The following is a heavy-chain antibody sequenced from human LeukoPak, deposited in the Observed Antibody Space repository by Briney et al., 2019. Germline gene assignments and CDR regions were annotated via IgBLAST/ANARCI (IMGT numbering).Heavy chain of an antibody. V-gene: IGHV4-34*01. Sequence: SETLSLTCTVFGGSFTDYFRTWIRHSPGKGLEWIGEINDYTGDSNYNPSLNSRVSISLEKSKNQLSLELRSVTAADTAVYYCARGRIAKIVVVHSFSYGMDVWGQGTTVTVSS. J-gene: IGHJ6*02. D-gene: IGHD3-22*01. CDR2: INDYTGDS. CDR1: GGSFTDYF. CDR3: ARGRIAKIVVVHSFSYGMDV.